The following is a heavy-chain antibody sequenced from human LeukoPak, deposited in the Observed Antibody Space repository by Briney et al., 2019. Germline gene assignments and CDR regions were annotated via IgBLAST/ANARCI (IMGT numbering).Heavy chain of an antibody. J-gene: IGHJ4*02. V-gene: IGHV1-2*02. D-gene: IGHD3-10*01. CDR3: ASDNGSGSYYNLDY. Sequence: ASVKVSCKASGYTFNSYGISWVRQAPGQGLEWMGWINPNSGGTNYAQKFQGRVTMTRDTSISTAYMELSRLRSDDTAVYYCASDNGSGSYYNLDYWGQGTLVTVSS. CDR2: INPNSGGT. CDR1: GYTFNSYG.